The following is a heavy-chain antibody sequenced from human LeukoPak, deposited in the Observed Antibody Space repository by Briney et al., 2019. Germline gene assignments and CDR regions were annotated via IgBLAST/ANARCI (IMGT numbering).Heavy chain of an antibody. J-gene: IGHJ6*02. CDR1: GFTFSSYA. CDR3: ARDRVRQWLENSDYYYGMDV. Sequence: GGSLRLSCAASGFTFSSYAMSWVRQAPGKGLEWVSAISGSGGSTYYADSVKGRFTISRDNSKNTLYLQMNSLRAEDTAVYYCARDRVRQWLENSDYYYGMDVWGQGTTVTVSS. V-gene: IGHV3-23*01. D-gene: IGHD6-19*01. CDR2: ISGSGGST.